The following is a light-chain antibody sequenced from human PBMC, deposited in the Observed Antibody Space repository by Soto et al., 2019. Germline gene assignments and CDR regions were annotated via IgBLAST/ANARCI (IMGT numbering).Light chain of an antibody. CDR2: SNN. CDR3: AAWYYSLNVWV. V-gene: IGLV1-44*01. J-gene: IGLJ3*02. Sequence: QSVLTQPPSASGTPGQRVTISCSEARSNIGRKTVYWYQQLPGTAPNLLIYSNNQRPSGVPDRFSGSKSSTSASLAISGLHSEDEADYYYAAWYYSLNVWVFGGGTKLTVL. CDR1: RSNIGRKT.